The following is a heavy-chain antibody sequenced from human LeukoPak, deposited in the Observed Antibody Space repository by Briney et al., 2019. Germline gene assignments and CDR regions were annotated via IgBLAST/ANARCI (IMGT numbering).Heavy chain of an antibody. Sequence: GASVKVSCKASGGAFSSYAISWVRQAPGQGLEWMGGIIPIFGTANYAQKFQGRVTITTDESTSTAYMELSSLRSEDTAVYYCARSLPGYNWNLWGQGTLVTVSS. J-gene: IGHJ5*02. D-gene: IGHD1-20*01. CDR3: ARSLPGYNWNL. V-gene: IGHV1-69*05. CDR2: IIPIFGTA. CDR1: GGAFSSYA.